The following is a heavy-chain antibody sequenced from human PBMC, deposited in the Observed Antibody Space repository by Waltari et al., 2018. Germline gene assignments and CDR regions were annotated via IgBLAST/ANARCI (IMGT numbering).Heavy chain of an antibody. D-gene: IGHD1-7*01. J-gene: IGHJ4*02. CDR1: GLTFSSYG. CDR3: AKGRRNELQGLSYFDS. CDR2: ISYDGSNK. V-gene: IGHV3-30*18. Sequence: VQLVESGGGVVQPGKSLRRSCVVSGLTFSSYGLHWVRQAPGKGLEWVAIISYDGSNKYYGDSVKGRFTISRDNSNNTLYLRMNSLRPEDTAVYYCAKGRRNELQGLSYFDSWGQGTLVTVSS.